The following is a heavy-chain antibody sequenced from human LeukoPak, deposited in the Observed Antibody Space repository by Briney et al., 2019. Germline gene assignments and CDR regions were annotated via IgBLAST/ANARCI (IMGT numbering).Heavy chain of an antibody. J-gene: IGHJ4*02. CDR2: IYYSGST. Sequence: TPSETLSLTCTISGGSISSYYWSWIRQPPGKGLGWIGYIYYSGSTNYNPSLKSRVTISVDTSKNQFSLKLSSVTAADTAVYYCARERTLFPGDSSGYFDYWGQGILVTVSS. V-gene: IGHV4-59*12. CDR1: GGSISSYY. D-gene: IGHD3-22*01. CDR3: ARERTLFPGDSSGYFDY.